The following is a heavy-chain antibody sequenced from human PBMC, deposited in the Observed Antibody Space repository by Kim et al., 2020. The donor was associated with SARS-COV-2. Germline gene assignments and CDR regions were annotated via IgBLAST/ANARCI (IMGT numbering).Heavy chain of an antibody. CDR3: AIGRYGGNYFQH. J-gene: IGHJ1*01. CDR2: INHSGST. CDR1: GGSFSGYY. D-gene: IGHD2-15*01. V-gene: IGHV4-34*01. Sequence: SETLSLTCAVYGGSFSGYYWSWIRQPPGKGLEWIGEINHSGSTNYNPSLKSRVTISVDTSKNQFSLKLSSVTAADTAVYYCAIGRYGGNYFQHWGQGTLVTVSS.